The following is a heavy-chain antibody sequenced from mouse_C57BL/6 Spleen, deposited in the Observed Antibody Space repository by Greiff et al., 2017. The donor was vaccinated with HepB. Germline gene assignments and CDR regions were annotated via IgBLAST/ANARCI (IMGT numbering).Heavy chain of an antibody. CDR2: IDPSDSYT. CDR1: GYTFTSYW. CDR3: ARSLITTVVATRDY. J-gene: IGHJ2*01. Sequence: QVHVKQSGAELVKPGASVKLSCKASGYTFTSYWMQWVKQRPGQGLEWIGEIDPSDSYTNYNQKFKGKATLTVDTSSSTAYMQLSSLTSEDSAVYYGARSLITTVVATRDYWGQGTTLTVSS. V-gene: IGHV1-50*01. D-gene: IGHD1-1*01.